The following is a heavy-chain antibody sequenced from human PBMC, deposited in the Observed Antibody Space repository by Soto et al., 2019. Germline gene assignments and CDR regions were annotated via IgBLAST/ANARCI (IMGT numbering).Heavy chain of an antibody. V-gene: IGHV4-59*08. CDR2: IYYSGST. Sequence: SETLSLTCTVSGGSISSYYWSWIRQPPGKGLEWIGYIYYSGSTNYNPSLKSRVTISVDTSKNQFSLKLSSVTAADTAVYYCRTGTTVTTGRIAVAGTGAGAFDIWGQGTMVTVSS. J-gene: IGHJ3*02. CDR3: RTGTTVTTGRIAVAGTGAGAFDI. CDR1: GGSISSYY. D-gene: IGHD6-19*01.